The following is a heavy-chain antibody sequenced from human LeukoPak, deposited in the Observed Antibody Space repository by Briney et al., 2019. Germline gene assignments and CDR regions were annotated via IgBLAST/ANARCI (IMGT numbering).Heavy chain of an antibody. Sequence: GGSLRLSCAASRFTFSNYAMSWVRQAPGKGLEWVSAISGSGDSTYYADSVKGRFTISRDNAKNSLYLQMNSLRAEDTAVYYCARDGAVVPAAMLGYYYYGMDVWGQGTTVTVSS. D-gene: IGHD2-2*01. J-gene: IGHJ6*02. CDR2: ISGSGDST. V-gene: IGHV3-23*01. CDR3: ARDGAVVPAAMLGYYYYGMDV. CDR1: RFTFSNYA.